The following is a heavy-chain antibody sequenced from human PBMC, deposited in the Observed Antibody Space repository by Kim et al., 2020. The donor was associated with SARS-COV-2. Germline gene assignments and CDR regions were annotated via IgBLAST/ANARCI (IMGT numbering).Heavy chain of an antibody. D-gene: IGHD3-22*01. J-gene: IGHJ6*02. V-gene: IGHV3-23*01. CDR2: ISGSGGST. CDR1: GFTFSSYA. CDR3: AKCKAYYYDSSGYYAQERPGPMDV. Sequence: GGSLRLSCAASGFTFSSYAMSWVRQAPGKGLEWVSAISGSGGSTYYADSVKGRFTISRDNSKNTLYLQMNSLRAEDTAVYYCAKCKAYYYDSSGYYAQERPGPMDVWGQGTTVTVSS.